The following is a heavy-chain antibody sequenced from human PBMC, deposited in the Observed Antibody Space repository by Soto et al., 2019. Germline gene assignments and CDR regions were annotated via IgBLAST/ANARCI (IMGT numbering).Heavy chain of an antibody. J-gene: IGHJ1*01. Sequence: QLQLQESGPGLVKPSETLSLTCTVSGASISSSSYYWGWIRQPPGKGLEWIGSIYYSGSTYHTPSLKRRVTISVDTTKNQLPVKLSSVTAADTAVYYCARDRSVQWVSSGRDFQHWGQGTLVIVSS. CDR1: GASISSSSYY. V-gene: IGHV4-39*02. D-gene: IGHD6-19*01. CDR2: IYYSGST. CDR3: ARDRSVQWVSSGRDFQH.